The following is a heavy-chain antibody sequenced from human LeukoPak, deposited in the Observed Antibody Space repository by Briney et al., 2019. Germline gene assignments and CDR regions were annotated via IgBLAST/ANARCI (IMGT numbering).Heavy chain of an antibody. V-gene: IGHV3-30*02. D-gene: IGHD2-2*01. Sequence: GGSLRLSCAASGFTFSSYGMHWVRQAPGKGLEWVAFIRYDGSNKYYADSVKGRFTISRDNSKNTLYLQMNSLRAEDTAVYYCAKERTLYYYYMDVCGKGDTGTVSS. CDR2: IRYDGSNK. J-gene: IGHJ6*03. CDR1: GFTFSSYG. CDR3: AKERTLYYYYMDV.